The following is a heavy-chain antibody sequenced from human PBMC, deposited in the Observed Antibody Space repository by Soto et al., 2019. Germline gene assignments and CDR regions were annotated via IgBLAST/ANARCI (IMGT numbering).Heavy chain of an antibody. CDR2: IYYSGST. Sequence: KPSETLSLTCTVSGGSVSSGSYYWSWVRQPPGKGLEWIGYIYYSGSTNYNPSLKSRVTISVDTSKNQFSLKLSSVTAADTAVYYCARVANYYDSSGYYYVPDYWGQGTLVTVSS. J-gene: IGHJ4*02. D-gene: IGHD3-22*01. V-gene: IGHV4-61*01. CDR3: ARVANYYDSSGYYYVPDY. CDR1: GGSVSSGSYY.